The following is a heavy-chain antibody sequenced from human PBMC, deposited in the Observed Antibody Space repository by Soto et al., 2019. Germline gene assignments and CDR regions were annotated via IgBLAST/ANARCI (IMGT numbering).Heavy chain of an antibody. D-gene: IGHD2-2*02. Sequence: QVQLVESGGGVVQPGNSLRLSCAASGFTFSGHGMHWVRQAPGKGLEWVTFIWYDGSNKPYVDSVKGRFTISRDNSRNTLYLQMNSLRAEDTAVYFCARDGPGEAPYTVGAYWGQGNVGTVSS. V-gene: IGHV3-33*01. CDR2: IWYDGSNK. CDR1: GFTFSGHG. J-gene: IGHJ4*02. CDR3: ARDGPGEAPYTVGAY.